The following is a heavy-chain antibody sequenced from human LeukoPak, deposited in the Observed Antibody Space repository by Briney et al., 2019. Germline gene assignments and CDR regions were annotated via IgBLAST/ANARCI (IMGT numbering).Heavy chain of an antibody. V-gene: IGHV1-69*04. Sequence: SVNVSFKASGGTFSSYAISWVRQAPGQGLEWMGRIIPILGIANYAQKFQGRVTITADKSTSTAYMELSSLRSEDTAVYYCARIAAAGIFSFDYWGQGTLVTVSS. J-gene: IGHJ4*02. D-gene: IGHD6-13*01. CDR1: GGTFSSYA. CDR2: IIPILGIA. CDR3: ARIAAAGIFSFDY.